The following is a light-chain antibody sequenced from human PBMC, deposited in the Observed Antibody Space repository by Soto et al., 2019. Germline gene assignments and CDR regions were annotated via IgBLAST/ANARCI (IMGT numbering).Light chain of an antibody. CDR2: GAS. CDR1: QSVSSN. CDR3: QHYNDWVKT. Sequence: EIVMTQSPATLSVSPGERATLSCRASQSVSSNLAWYQQKPGQAPRLLIYGASTRATGIPARFSGSGSGTEFTLTISSLQSEDFAVHYCQHYNDWVKTFGQGTKLEIK. V-gene: IGKV3-15*01. J-gene: IGKJ2*01.